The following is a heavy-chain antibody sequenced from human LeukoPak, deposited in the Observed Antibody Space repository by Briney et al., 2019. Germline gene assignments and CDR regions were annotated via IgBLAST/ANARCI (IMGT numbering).Heavy chain of an antibody. Sequence: PSETLSLTCAVYGGSFSGYYWSWIRQSPGKGLEWIGEINHSGSTNYNPSLKSRVTISVDTSKNQFSLRLSSVTAADTAVYYCARVLGYSSNSYVGRFFNSWSQGTLVTVSS. D-gene: IGHD6-13*01. CDR1: GGSFSGYY. CDR3: ARVLGYSSNSYVGRFFNS. CDR2: INHSGST. V-gene: IGHV4-34*01. J-gene: IGHJ4*02.